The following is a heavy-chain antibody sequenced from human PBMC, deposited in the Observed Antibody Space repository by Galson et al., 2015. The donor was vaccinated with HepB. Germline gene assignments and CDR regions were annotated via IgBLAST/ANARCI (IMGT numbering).Heavy chain of an antibody. Sequence: SLRLSCAASGSTFSTYWMSWVRQAPGKGLGWVASIKQDGSEKYYVDSVKGRFTISRDNAKNSLYLQMNSLRAEDTAVYYCARHYFSAWPDTPLDYWGQGTLVTVSS. J-gene: IGHJ4*02. D-gene: IGHD6-19*01. CDR1: GSTFSTYW. CDR2: IKQDGSEK. CDR3: ARHYFSAWPDTPLDY. V-gene: IGHV3-7*03.